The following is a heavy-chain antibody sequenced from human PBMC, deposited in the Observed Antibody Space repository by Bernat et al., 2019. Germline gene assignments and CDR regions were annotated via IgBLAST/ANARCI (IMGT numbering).Heavy chain of an antibody. CDR3: TAEVGAPSNNWFDP. V-gene: IGHV3-73*01. J-gene: IGHJ5*02. D-gene: IGHD1-26*01. Sequence: EVQLVESGGGLVQPGGSLKLSCAASGFIFSDSSIHWVRQASGKRLEWVGRIRSKTNNYATTYAASVKGRFTISRDDSKHTAYLQMIRLKTEDTALYYCTAEVGAPSNNWFDPWGQGTLVTVSS. CDR2: IRSKTNNYAT. CDR1: GFIFSDSS.